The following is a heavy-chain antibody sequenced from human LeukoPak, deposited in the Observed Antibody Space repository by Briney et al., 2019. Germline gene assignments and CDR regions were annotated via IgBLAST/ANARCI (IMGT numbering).Heavy chain of an antibody. J-gene: IGHJ5*02. CDR2: IYYSGST. V-gene: IGHV4-31*03. Sequence: SETLSLTCTVSGGSISSGGYYWSWIRQHPGKGLEWIGYIYYSGSTYYNPSLKSRVTISVDTSKNQFSLKLSSVTAADTAVYYCARLDILTAANFDPWGQGTLVTVSS. CDR3: ARLDILTAANFDP. CDR1: GGSISSGGYY. D-gene: IGHD3-9*01.